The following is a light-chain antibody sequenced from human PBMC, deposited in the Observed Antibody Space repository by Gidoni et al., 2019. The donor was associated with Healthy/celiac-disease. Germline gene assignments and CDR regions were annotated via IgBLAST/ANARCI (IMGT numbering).Light chain of an antibody. J-gene: IGKJ1*01. CDR2: DAS. CDR3: QQRST. Sequence: EIVLTQSPATLSLSPGERATLSCRASQSVSSYLAWYQQKPGQAPRLLIYDASSGSGTDFTLTISSLEPEDFAVYYCQQRSTFXQXTKVXIK. V-gene: IGKV3-11*01. CDR1: QSVSSY.